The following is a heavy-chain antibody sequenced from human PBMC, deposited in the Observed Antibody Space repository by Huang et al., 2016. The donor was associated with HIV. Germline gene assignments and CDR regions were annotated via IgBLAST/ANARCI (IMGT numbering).Heavy chain of an antibody. J-gene: IGHJ6*03. CDR3: AKDLAVDRYYYMDV. Sequence: QVQLVESGGGVVQPGGSLRLSCAASGFTFGRYGMHWVRQAPGKGLEWGAFIRYDGSNKYYADSVKGRLLISRDKSKNALYRQMNSLRAEDTAVYYWAKDLAVDRYYYMDVWGKGTTVTVSS. D-gene: IGHD6-25*01. V-gene: IGHV3-30*02. CDR1: GFTFGRYG. CDR2: IRYDGSNK.